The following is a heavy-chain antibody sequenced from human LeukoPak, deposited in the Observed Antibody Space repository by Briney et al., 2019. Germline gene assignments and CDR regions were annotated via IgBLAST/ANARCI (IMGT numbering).Heavy chain of an antibody. J-gene: IGHJ1*01. V-gene: IGHV4-34*01. CDR2: INHSGST. D-gene: IGHD4-23*01. CDR1: GGSFSGYY. Sequence: SETLSLTCAVYGGSFSGYYWSWIRQPPGKGLEWIGEINHSGSTNYSPSLKSRVTISVDTSKNQFSLKLSSVTAADTAVYYCARTHYGGNEHFQHWGQGTLVTVSS. CDR3: ARTHYGGNEHFQH.